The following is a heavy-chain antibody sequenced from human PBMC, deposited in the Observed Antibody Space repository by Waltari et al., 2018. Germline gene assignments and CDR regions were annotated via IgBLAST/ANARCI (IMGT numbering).Heavy chain of an antibody. V-gene: IGHV4-4*07. J-gene: IGHJ3*02. D-gene: IGHD5-18*01. CDR3: ARGGVVDTAMVHAFDI. CDR1: DGSISSYY. CDR2: IYTSGST. Sequence: QVQLPESGPGLVKPSETLSLPCTVSDGSISSYYWSWIRPPSGKGLEWIGRIYTSGSTNYTPSLKIRVTMSVDTSKNQFSLKLSCVTAADTAVYYCARGGVVDTAMVHAFDIWGQGTMVTVSS.